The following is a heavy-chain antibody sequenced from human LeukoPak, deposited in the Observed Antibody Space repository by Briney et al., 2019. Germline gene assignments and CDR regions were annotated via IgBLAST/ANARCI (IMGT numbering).Heavy chain of an antibody. CDR1: GFTFSSYA. J-gene: IGHJ4*02. D-gene: IGHD3-10*01. CDR3: AKDFNYYGSGSYYNPGYFDY. Sequence: GGSLRLSCAASGFTFSSYAMGWVRQAPGKGLEWVSAISGSGGSTYYADSVKGRFTISRDNSKNTLYLQMNSLRAEDTAVYYCAKDFNYYGSGSYYNPGYFDYWGQGTLVTVSS. V-gene: IGHV3-23*01. CDR2: ISGSGGST.